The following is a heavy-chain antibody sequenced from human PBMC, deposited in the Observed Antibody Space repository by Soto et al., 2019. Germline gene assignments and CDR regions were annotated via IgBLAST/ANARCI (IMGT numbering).Heavy chain of an antibody. D-gene: IGHD6-6*01. Sequence: GGSLRLSCAASGFTFSSYWMSWVRQAPGKGLEWVANIKQDGSEKYYVDSVKGRFTISRDNAKNSLYLQMNSLRAEDTAVYYCARDYWAYSSSSDAFDIWGQGTMVTVSS. CDR3: ARDYWAYSSSSDAFDI. V-gene: IGHV3-7*01. CDR2: IKQDGSEK. J-gene: IGHJ3*02. CDR1: GFTFSSYW.